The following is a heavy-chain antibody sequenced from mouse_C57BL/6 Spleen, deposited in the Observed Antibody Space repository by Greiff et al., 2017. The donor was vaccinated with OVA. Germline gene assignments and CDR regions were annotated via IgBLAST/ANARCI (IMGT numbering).Heavy chain of an antibody. CDR1: GFTFTDYY. J-gene: IGHJ2*01. CDR2: IRNKANGYTT. D-gene: IGHD4-1*01. V-gene: IGHV7-3*01. CDR3: ARYRLGHDYFDY. Sequence: EVKLMESGGGLVQPGGSLSLSCAASGFTFTDYYMSWVRQPPGKALEWLGFIRNKANGYTTEYSVSVKGRFTISRDNSQSILYLQMNALRAEDSATYYCARYRLGHDYFDYWGQGTTLTVSS.